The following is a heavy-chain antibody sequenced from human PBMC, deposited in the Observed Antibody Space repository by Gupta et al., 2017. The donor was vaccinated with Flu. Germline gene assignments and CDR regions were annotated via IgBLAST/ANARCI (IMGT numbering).Heavy chain of an antibody. V-gene: IGHV3-30*18. J-gene: IGHJ4*02. CDR3: AKDLCGEGSCYWGGDY. Sequence: QVQVVESGGGVVQPGRSLRLSCAASGSTFRLYGLHWFRQAPGKGLEWVATTSYDGVNKYYADSVRGRFTISRDNSKNTLDLQMNSLRVEDTAVYYCAKDLCGEGSCYWGGDYWGQGTLVTVSS. D-gene: IGHD2-15*01. CDR1: GSTFRLYG. CDR2: TSYDGVNK.